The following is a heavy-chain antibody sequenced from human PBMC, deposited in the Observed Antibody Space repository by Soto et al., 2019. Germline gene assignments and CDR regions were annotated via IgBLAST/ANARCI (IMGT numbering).Heavy chain of an antibody. CDR2: ISGSGGST. J-gene: IGHJ4*02. CDR1: GFTFSSYA. D-gene: IGHD3-10*01. V-gene: IGHV3-23*01. CDR3: AKDYYGSGSYYNQYFQLRFDGNYFDY. Sequence: GGSLRLSCAASGFTFSSYAMSWVRQAPGKGLEWVSAISGSGGSTYYADSVKGRFTISRDNSKNTLYLQMNSLRAEDTAVYYCAKDYYGSGSYYNQYFQLRFDGNYFDYWGQGTLVTVSS.